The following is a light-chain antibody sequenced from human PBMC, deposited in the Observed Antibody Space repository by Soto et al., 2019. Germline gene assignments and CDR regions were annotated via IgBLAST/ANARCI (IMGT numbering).Light chain of an antibody. CDR2: SVS. J-gene: IGKJ4*01. V-gene: IGKV1-39*01. Sequence: DIQMTQSPDSLSASVGDRVTITCRASQSISTYLHWYQQKPGKAPKLLVHSVSNLQSGVPSRFTGSGSGTDFTLTISSLQPDDFASYYCQQYDNYPLTFGGGTKVEI. CDR1: QSISTY. CDR3: QQYDNYPLT.